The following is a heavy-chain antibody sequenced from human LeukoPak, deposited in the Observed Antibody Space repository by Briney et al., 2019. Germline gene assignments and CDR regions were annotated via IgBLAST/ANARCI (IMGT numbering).Heavy chain of an antibody. CDR2: IYYSGST. CDR1: GGSISSYY. D-gene: IGHD1-26*01. V-gene: IGHV4-59*01. J-gene: IGHJ5*02. Sequence: SETLSLTCTVSGGSISSYYWSWIRQPPGKGLEWIGYIYYSGSTNYNPSLKSRVTISVDTSKNQFSLKLSSVTAADTAVYYCARVGYLVGATYWFDPWGQGTLVTVSS. CDR3: ARVGYLVGATYWFDP.